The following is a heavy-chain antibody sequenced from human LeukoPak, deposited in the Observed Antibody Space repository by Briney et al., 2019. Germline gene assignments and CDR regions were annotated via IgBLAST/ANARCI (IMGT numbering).Heavy chain of an antibody. CDR1: GFTFSGYA. J-gene: IGHJ4*02. D-gene: IGHD6-13*01. V-gene: IGHV3-30*04. CDR2: ISYDGSNK. CDR3: AREVTAAADY. Sequence: GGSLRLSCADSGFTFSGYAMHWVRQAPGKGLEWVAVISYDGSNKYYADSVKGRFTISRDNAKNSLYLQMNSLRAEDTAVYYCAREVTAAADYWGQGTLVTVSS.